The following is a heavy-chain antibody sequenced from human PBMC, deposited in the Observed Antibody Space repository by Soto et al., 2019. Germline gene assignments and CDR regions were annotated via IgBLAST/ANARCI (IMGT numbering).Heavy chain of an antibody. CDR2: IIPIFATA. J-gene: IGHJ4*02. V-gene: IGHV1-69*12. CDR3: AREGTEVTTSGGAFDH. CDR1: GGTFSSYP. D-gene: IGHD4-17*01. Sequence: QVQLVQSGAEVKKPGSSVKVSCKASGGTFSSYPISWVRQAPGQGLEWMGGIIPIFATANYAQKFQGRVTITADESTRIAYMELSGLGSEDTAVYYCAREGTEVTTSGGAFDHWGQGTLVTVSS.